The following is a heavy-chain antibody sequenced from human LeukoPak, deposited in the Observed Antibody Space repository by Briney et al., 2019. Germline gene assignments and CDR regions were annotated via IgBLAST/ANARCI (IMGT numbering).Heavy chain of an antibody. V-gene: IGHV3-7*01. CDR1: GFTFSNYW. Sequence: GGSLRLSCAASGFTFSNYWMTWVRQAPGKGLEWVAHINQDGSEEHYMDSVKARFTISRDNAKNSLSLRMNSLRAEDTAAYYCVRDGGVSGYDLLDYWGQGTLVTVSS. CDR3: VRDGGVSGYDLLDY. CDR2: INQDGSEE. J-gene: IGHJ4*02. D-gene: IGHD5-12*01.